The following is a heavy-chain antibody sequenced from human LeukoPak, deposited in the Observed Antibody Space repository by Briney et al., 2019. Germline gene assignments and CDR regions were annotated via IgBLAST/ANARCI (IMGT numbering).Heavy chain of an antibody. J-gene: IGHJ6*03. CDR1: GFTFSSYG. V-gene: IGHV3-30*18. Sequence: GGSLRLSCAASGFTFSSYGMHWVRQAPGKGLEWVAVISYDGSNKYYADSVKGRFTISRDNSKNTLYLQMNSLRAEDTAVYYCAKEGAPYYDFWSGYSGTYYYYYYMDVWGKGTTVTVSS. D-gene: IGHD3-3*01. CDR2: ISYDGSNK. CDR3: AKEGAPYYDFWSGYSGTYYYYYYMDV.